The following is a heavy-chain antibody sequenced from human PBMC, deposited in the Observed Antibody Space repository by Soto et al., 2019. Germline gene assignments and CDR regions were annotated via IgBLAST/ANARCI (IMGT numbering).Heavy chain of an antibody. CDR3: AKDGGRDSSGDGVGGYYFDY. V-gene: IGHV3-30*18. J-gene: IGHJ4*02. CDR2: ISYDGSNK. Sequence: QVQLVESGGGVVQPGRSLRLSCAASGFTFSSYGMHWVRQAPGKGLEWVAVISYDGSNKYYADSVNGRFTISRDNSKNTLYLQMNSLRAEDTAVYYCAKDGGRDSSGDGVGGYYFDYWGQGTLVTVSS. CDR1: GFTFSSYG. D-gene: IGHD3-22*01.